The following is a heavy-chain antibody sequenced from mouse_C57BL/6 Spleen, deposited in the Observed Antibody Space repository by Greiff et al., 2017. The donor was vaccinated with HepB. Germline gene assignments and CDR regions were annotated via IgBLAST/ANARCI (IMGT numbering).Heavy chain of an antibody. CDR2: ISGGGGNT. CDR1: GFTFSSYT. D-gene: IGHD2-3*01. V-gene: IGHV5-9*01. Sequence: EVNVVESGGGLVKPGGSLKLSCAASGFTFSSYTMSWVRQTPEKRLEWVATISGGGGNTYYPDSVKGRFTISRDNAKNTLYLQMSSLRSEDTALYYCARQDGYYGGFAYWGKGTLVTVSA. CDR3: ARQDGYYGGFAY. J-gene: IGHJ3*01.